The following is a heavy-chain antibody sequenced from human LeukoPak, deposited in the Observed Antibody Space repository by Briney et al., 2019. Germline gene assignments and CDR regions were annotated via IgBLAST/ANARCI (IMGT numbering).Heavy chain of an antibody. CDR3: AREKEVATVSSGYDY. CDR1: GFTFSSYW. CDR2: INSDGSST. J-gene: IGHJ4*02. D-gene: IGHD6-19*01. V-gene: IGHV3-74*01. Sequence: GGSLRLSCAASGFTFSSYWMHWVRQAPGKGLVWVSRINSDGSSTSYADSVKGRFTISRDNAKNTLYLQMNSLRAEDTAVYYCAREKEVATVSSGYDYWGQGTLVTVPS.